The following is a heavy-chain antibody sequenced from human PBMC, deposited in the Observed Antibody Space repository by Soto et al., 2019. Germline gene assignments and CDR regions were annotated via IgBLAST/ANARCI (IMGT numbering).Heavy chain of an antibody. CDR3: TSMNDRDAFDI. Sequence: EEQLVESGGGLIERGGSLRLSCAASGLTFSIAWLSWVRQAPGKGLEWVGLTKNEADGGTTDNAAPVKDRFTISRDDSKSTLYLKMNSLKTEDTAVYYCTSMNDRDAFDIWGQGTMVTVSS. D-gene: IGHD1-1*01. V-gene: IGHV3-15*01. CDR1: GLTFSIAW. J-gene: IGHJ3*02. CDR2: TKNEADGGTT.